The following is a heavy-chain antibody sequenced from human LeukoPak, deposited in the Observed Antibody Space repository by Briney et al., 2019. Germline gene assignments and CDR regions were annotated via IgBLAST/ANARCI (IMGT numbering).Heavy chain of an antibody. V-gene: IGHV3-33*01. CDR3: ARHYYGSASYYNGSDS. Sequence: GGSLRLSCAASGFTFSSYGMNWVRQAPGKGLEWVAVIWYDGGNKYYADSVKGRFTISRDNSKNTLYLQMNSLRAEDTAVYYCARHYYGSASYYNGSDSWGQGTLVTVSS. CDR1: GFTFSSYG. J-gene: IGHJ5*01. CDR2: IWYDGGNK. D-gene: IGHD3-10*01.